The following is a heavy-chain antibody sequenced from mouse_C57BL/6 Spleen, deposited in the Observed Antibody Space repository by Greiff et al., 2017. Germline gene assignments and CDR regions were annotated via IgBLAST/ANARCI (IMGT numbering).Heavy chain of an antibody. V-gene: IGHV1-64*01. Sequence: QVQLQQSGAELVKPGASVKLSCKASGYTFTSYWMHWVKQRPGQGLEWIGMIHPNSGSTNYNEKFKTKATLTVDKSSSTAYMQLISLTSEDSAVYFCARDLGSYCNYFDYWGQGTTLTVSA. CDR3: ARDLGSYCNYFDY. CDR1: GYTFTSYW. J-gene: IGHJ2*01. D-gene: IGHD1-1*02. CDR2: IHPNSGST.